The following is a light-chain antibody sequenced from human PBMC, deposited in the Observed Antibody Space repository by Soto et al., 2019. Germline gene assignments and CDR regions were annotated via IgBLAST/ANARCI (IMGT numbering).Light chain of an antibody. CDR1: QGISSW. J-gene: IGKJ4*01. Sequence: DIQMTQSPSSVSASVGDSVTITCRASQGISSWLAWYQQKPGKAPKLLISAASSLHSGVPSRFSGRVSGTVFTLTISSLQPEDFATYYCQEANSFPRPFGGGTKVEIK. CDR3: QEANSFPRP. CDR2: AAS. V-gene: IGKV1-12*01.